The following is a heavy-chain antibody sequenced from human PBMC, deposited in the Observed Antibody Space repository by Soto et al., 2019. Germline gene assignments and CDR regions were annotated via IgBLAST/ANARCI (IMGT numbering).Heavy chain of an antibody. J-gene: IGHJ4*02. CDR3: ARDTGWGLGY. V-gene: IGHV4-4*02. Sequence: QVQLQESGPGLVRPSGTLSLTCAVSGDSINSNYCWTWVRQPPGKGLEWIAEIYYSGCTSYKPSLTSRVTRSMDKSKNQFSLNLTSVTGADTAMYYCARDTGWGLGYWGQGTLVTVSS. CDR1: GDSINSNYC. D-gene: IGHD6-19*01. CDR2: IYYSGCT.